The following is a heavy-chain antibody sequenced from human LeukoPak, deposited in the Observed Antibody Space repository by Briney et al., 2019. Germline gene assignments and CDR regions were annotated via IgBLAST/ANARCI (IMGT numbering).Heavy chain of an antibody. CDR2: ISGSGGST. Sequence: GGSLRLSCVASGFTFSSYAMSWVRQAPGKGLEWVSAISGSGGSTYYADSVKGRFTISRDNSKNTLYLQMNSLRAEDTAVYYCAKDVSSDYYDSSGYYNWGQGTLVTVSS. V-gene: IGHV3-23*01. J-gene: IGHJ4*02. D-gene: IGHD3-22*01. CDR1: GFTFSSYA. CDR3: AKDVSSDYYDSSGYYN.